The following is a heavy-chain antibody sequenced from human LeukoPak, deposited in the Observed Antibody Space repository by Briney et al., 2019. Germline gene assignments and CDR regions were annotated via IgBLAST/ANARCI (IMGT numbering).Heavy chain of an antibody. CDR1: GFTLSTYA. CDR3: AKAPVTSCRGAYCYPFDS. CDR2: TSSSNAGT. Sequence: TGGSLRLSCAASGFTLSTYAMSWVRQTPGKGLEWVAATSSSNAGTYHADSVRGRFTISRDNSKNTLYLQMNSLRAEDAALYFCAKAPVTSCRGAYCYPFDSWGQGTLVTVSS. V-gene: IGHV3-23*01. J-gene: IGHJ4*02. D-gene: IGHD2-21*01.